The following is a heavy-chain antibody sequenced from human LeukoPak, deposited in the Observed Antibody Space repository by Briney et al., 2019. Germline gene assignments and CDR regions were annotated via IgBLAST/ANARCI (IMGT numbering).Heavy chain of an antibody. D-gene: IGHD3-10*01. Sequence: ASVKVSCKASGYTFTSYGISWVRQAPGQGLEWMGWINPNSGGTNYAQKFQGRVTMTRDTSISTAYMELSRLRSDDTAVYYCARGVDYYGSQYYFDYWGQGTLVTVSS. CDR2: INPNSGGT. CDR1: GYTFTSYG. V-gene: IGHV1-2*02. J-gene: IGHJ4*02. CDR3: ARGVDYYGSQYYFDY.